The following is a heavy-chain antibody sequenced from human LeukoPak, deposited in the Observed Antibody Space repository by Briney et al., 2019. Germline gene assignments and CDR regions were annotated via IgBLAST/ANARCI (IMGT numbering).Heavy chain of an antibody. D-gene: IGHD6-19*01. CDR2: VKSGGDKT. Sequence: PGGSLRLSCAASGFTFGSYAMTWVRQAPGKGLEWVSGVKSGGDKTYYADSVKGRFTTSRDNSKNTLYLQMNSLRAEDTAVYYCAKDQAGWRFDYWGQGTQVTVSS. J-gene: IGHJ4*02. CDR3: AKDQAGWRFDY. CDR1: GFTFGSYA. V-gene: IGHV3-23*01.